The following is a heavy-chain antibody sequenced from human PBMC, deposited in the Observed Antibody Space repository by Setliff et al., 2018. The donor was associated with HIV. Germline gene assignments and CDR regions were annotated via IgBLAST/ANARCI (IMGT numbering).Heavy chain of an antibody. CDR1: DSAMDSYY. Sequence: SETLSLTCTVSDSAMDSYYWSWVRQSPGKGLEYIGYIYWTGKTDYNPSLKSRVTISLDTSGNQFSLKLNSVTGADTAVYYCAKISLRGYSDITTGRLTDPFDVWGPGTMVTVS. CDR2: IYWTGKT. V-gene: IGHV4-59*12. CDR3: AKISLRGYSDITTGRLTDPFDV. D-gene: IGHD3-9*01. J-gene: IGHJ3*01.